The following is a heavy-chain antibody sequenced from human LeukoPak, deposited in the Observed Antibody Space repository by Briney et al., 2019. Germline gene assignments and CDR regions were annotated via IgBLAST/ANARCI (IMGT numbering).Heavy chain of an antibody. D-gene: IGHD6-6*01. CDR2: ISAYNGNT. CDR3: AGDWIAARGDAFDI. V-gene: IGHV1-18*01. CDR1: GYTFTSYG. Sequence: ASVKVSRKSSGYTFTSYGISWVRQAPGQGLEWMGWISAYNGNTNYAQKLQGRVTMTTDTSTSTAYMELRSLRSDDTAVYYCAGDWIAARGDAFDIWGQGTMVTVSS. J-gene: IGHJ3*02.